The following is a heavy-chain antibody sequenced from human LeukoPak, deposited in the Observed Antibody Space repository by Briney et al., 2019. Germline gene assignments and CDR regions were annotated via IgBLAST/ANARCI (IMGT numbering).Heavy chain of an antibody. Sequence: SETLSLTCTVSGGSISSGSYYWSWIRQPAGTGLERIGRIYASGSTNYNPPLKSRVTISVDTSKNQFSLKLSSVTAADTAVYYCARARLALDYWGQGTLVTVSS. CDR2: IYASGST. J-gene: IGHJ4*02. D-gene: IGHD6-19*01. V-gene: IGHV4-61*02. CDR1: GGSISSGSYY. CDR3: ARARLALDY.